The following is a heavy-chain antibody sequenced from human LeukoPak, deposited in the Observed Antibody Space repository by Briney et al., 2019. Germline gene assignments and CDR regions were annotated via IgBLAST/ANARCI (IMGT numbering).Heavy chain of an antibody. J-gene: IGHJ4*02. V-gene: IGHV4-39*07. Sequence: PSETLSLTCTVSGGSISRSGYYWGWIRQTPGKGLEWMGSIYYSGSTYYKSSLKSRVTISLDTSKNQFSLKLSSVTAADTAVYYCARARHGYIYGYRPNELGHFFDYWGQGTLVTVSS. CDR1: GGSISRSGYY. D-gene: IGHD5-18*01. CDR3: ARARHGYIYGYRPNELGHFFDY. CDR2: IYYSGST.